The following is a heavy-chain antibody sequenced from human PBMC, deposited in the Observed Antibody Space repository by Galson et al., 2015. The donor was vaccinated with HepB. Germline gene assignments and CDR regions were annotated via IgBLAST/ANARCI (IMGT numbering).Heavy chain of an antibody. CDR3: ATDTNIAVALDALDI. Sequence: SVKVSCKVSGYTLTELSMHWVRQAPGKGLEWMGGFDPEDGETIYAQKFQGRVTMTEDTSTDTAYMELSSLRSEDTAVYYCATDTNIAVALDALDIWGQGTMVTVSS. CDR2: FDPEDGET. CDR1: GYTLTELS. J-gene: IGHJ3*02. D-gene: IGHD6-19*01. V-gene: IGHV1-24*01.